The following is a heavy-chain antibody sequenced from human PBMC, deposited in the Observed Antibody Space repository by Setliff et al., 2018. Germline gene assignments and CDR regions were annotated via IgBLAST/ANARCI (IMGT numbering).Heavy chain of an antibody. Sequence: ASVKVSCKASGYTFDNYGISWLRQAPGQGLEWMGWIGPSTGNTFYAQKYQGRVTLTTDTSTTTAYMELRSLTSDETAIYFCARDWDIWDYFDFWGQGTLVTVSS. CDR1: GYTFDNYG. D-gene: IGHD1-26*01. V-gene: IGHV1-18*01. CDR2: IGPSTGNT. J-gene: IGHJ4*02. CDR3: ARDWDIWDYFDF.